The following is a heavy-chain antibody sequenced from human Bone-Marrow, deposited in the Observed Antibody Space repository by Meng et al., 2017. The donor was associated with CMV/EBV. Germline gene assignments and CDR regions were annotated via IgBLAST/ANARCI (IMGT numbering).Heavy chain of an antibody. Sequence: SVKVSCKASGFTFTSSAVQWVRQARGQRLEWIGWIVVGSGNTNYAQKLQERVTITRDMSTSTAYMELSSLRSEDTAVYYCAAAALKLVGYRPNQWGQGTLVTVSS. CDR3: AAAALKLVGYRPNQ. CDR1: GFTFTSSA. V-gene: IGHV1-58*01. CDR2: IVVGSGNT. D-gene: IGHD2-15*01. J-gene: IGHJ4*02.